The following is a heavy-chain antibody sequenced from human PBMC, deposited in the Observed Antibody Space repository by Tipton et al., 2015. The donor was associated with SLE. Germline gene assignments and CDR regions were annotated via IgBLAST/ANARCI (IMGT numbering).Heavy chain of an antibody. V-gene: IGHV3-23*01. Sequence: SLRLSCAASEFTFSIYAMSWVRQAPGKGLEWVSVTSGSGSTTYYADSVKGRFSISRDNSKNTVYLQMNSLRAEDTAVYYCARSRALNYWGQGTLVTVSS. J-gene: IGHJ4*02. CDR2: TSGSGSTT. CDR1: EFTFSIYA. CDR3: ARSRALNY.